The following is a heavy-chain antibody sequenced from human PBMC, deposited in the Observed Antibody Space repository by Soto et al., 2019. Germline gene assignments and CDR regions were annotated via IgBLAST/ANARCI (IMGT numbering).Heavy chain of an antibody. Sequence: ASVKVSCKASGYTFTSYAMHWVRQAPGQRLEWMGWINAGNGNTKYSQKFQGRVTITRDTSASTAYMELSSLRSEDTAVYYCARYFWSGYYHFDHWGQGTLVTVSS. V-gene: IGHV1-3*01. J-gene: IGHJ4*02. CDR2: INAGNGNT. D-gene: IGHD3-3*01. CDR1: GYTFTSYA. CDR3: ARYFWSGYYHFDH.